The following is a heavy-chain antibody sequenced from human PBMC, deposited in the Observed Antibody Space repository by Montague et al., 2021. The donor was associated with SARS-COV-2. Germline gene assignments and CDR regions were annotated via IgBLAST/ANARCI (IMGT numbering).Heavy chain of an antibody. D-gene: IGHD2-15*01. CDR1: GDSVSSNTVT. J-gene: IGHJ3*02. CDR3: ARTTTRMLYPENAFDI. Sequence: CAISGDSVSSNTVTWNWIRQSPSRGLEWLGRTCYRSKWYHDYAISLKSRITINPDTSKNQFSLQLSSVAPEDTAVFYCARTTTRMLYPENAFDIWGQGTMVTVSS. V-gene: IGHV6-1*01. CDR2: TCYRSKWYH.